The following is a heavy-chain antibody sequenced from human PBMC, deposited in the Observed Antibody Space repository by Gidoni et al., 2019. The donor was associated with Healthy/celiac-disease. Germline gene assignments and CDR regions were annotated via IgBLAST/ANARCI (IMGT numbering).Heavy chain of an antibody. Sequence: QVQLVQSGAEVKKPGASVKVSCKASGYTFTGYYMHWVRQAPGQGLEWLGWINPNSGGTNYAQKFQGWVTMTRDTSISTAYMELSRLRSDDTAVYYCARGMVAIIEYSSSSVPWFDPWGQGTLVTVSS. CDR3: ARGMVAIIEYSSSSVPWFDP. J-gene: IGHJ5*02. D-gene: IGHD6-6*01. CDR1: GYTFTGYY. V-gene: IGHV1-2*04. CDR2: INPNSGGT.